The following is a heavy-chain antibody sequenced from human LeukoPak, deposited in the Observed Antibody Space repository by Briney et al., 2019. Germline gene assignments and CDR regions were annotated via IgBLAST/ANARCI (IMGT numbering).Heavy chain of an antibody. Sequence: ASAKVSRKASGYTFTSYGISWVPQAPGQGLEWMGWISAYNGNTNYAQKLQGRVTMTTDTSTSTAYMELRSLRSDDTAVYDWARGSGGGSSFDFDYWGQGTLVTVSS. CDR3: ARGSGGGSSFDFDY. CDR2: ISAYNGNT. J-gene: IGHJ4*02. CDR1: GYTFTSYG. V-gene: IGHV1-18*01. D-gene: IGHD2-2*01.